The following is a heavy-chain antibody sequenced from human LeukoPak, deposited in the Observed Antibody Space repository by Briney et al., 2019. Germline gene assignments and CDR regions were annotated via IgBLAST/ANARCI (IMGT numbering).Heavy chain of an antibody. V-gene: IGHV3-23*01. CDR1: GLTFSSYA. J-gene: IGHJ4*02. CDR2: ISGSGGST. D-gene: IGHD6-19*01. CDR3: AKSVAGTWSHYFDY. Sequence: PGGSLRLSCAASGLTFSSYAMSWVRQAPGKGLEWVSAISGSGGSTYYADSVKGRFTISRDNSKNTLYLQMNSLRAEDTAVYYCAKSVAGTWSHYFDYWGQGTLVTVSS.